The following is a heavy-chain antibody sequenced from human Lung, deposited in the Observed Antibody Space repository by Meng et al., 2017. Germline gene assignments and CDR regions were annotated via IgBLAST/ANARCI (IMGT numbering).Heavy chain of an antibody. CDR2: INHSGST. Sequence: VQLYQWGAGLLKPSETLSLTCVVSGGSFSDYYWSWIRQPPGKGLEWIGEINHSGSTNYNPSLESQATISVDTSQNNLSLKLSSVTAADSAVYYCARGPTTMAHDFDYWGQGTLVTVSS. V-gene: IGHV4-34*01. CDR3: ARGPTTMAHDFDY. J-gene: IGHJ4*02. CDR1: GGSFSDYY. D-gene: IGHD4-11*01.